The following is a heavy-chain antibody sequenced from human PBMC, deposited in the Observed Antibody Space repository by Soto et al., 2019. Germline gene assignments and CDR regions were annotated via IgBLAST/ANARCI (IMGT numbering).Heavy chain of an antibody. Sequence: QLLLQESGPGLVKPSENLLLLCTVSGDSLNNNNYYWAWIRQSPGEGLEWIGSVSYIGLTFYNTSLTGLVTIPIDTSRNNFSLKVTSVTAADTAVYFCVRQSGDNWFDSWGQGVPVTGSS. J-gene: IGHJ5*01. CDR3: VRQSGDNWFDS. D-gene: IGHD2-8*02. CDR2: VSYIGLT. V-gene: IGHV4-39*02. CDR1: GDSLNNNNYY.